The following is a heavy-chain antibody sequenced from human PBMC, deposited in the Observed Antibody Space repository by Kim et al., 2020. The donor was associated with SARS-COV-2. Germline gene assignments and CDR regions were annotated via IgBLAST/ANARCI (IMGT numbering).Heavy chain of an antibody. V-gene: IGHV1-69*13. CDR1: GGTFSSYA. D-gene: IGHD3-9*01. CDR3: ARAPPFKIFDQYYFAY. CDR2: IIPIFGTA. Sequence: SVKVSCKASGGTFSSYAISWVRQAPGQGLEWMGGIIPIFGTANYAQKFQGRVTITADESTSTAYMELSSLSSEDTAVYYCARAPPFKIFDQYYFAYWGQGTLVTVSS. J-gene: IGHJ4*02.